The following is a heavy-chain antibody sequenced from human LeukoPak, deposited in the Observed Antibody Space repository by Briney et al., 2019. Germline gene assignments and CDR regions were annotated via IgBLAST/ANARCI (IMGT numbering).Heavy chain of an antibody. J-gene: IGHJ4*02. V-gene: IGHV1-2*04. CDR2: INPNSGGT. CDR1: GYTFTGYY. D-gene: IGHD3-22*01. Sequence: ASVKVSCKASGYTFTGYYMHWVRQAPGQGLEWMGWINPNSGGTNYAQKFQGWVTMTRDTSISTAYMELSRLRSDDTAVYYCARGPKIDPTLFYDSSGYHFDYWGQGTLVTVSS. CDR3: ARGPKIDPTLFYDSSGYHFDY.